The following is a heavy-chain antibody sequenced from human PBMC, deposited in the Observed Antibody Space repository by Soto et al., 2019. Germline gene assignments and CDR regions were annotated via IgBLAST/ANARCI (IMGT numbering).Heavy chain of an antibody. CDR3: AKVNRASSSWSHFDY. V-gene: IGHV3-23*01. CDR1: GFIFSSFG. Sequence: GGSLRLSCAASGFIFSSFGMHWVRQAPGKGLEWVSAISGSGGTTYYADSVKGRFTIARDNSKNTLYLQMNSLRAEDTAVYYCAKVNRASSSWSHFDYWGQGTLVTVSS. CDR2: ISGSGGTT. D-gene: IGHD6-13*01. J-gene: IGHJ4*02.